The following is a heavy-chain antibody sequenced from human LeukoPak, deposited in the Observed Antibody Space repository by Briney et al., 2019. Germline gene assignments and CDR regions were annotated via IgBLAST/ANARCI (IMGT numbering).Heavy chain of an antibody. CDR3: ARDGGPLWFGELSGVDI. D-gene: IGHD3-10*01. Sequence: NPGESLKISCKGSGYSFTSYWIGWVRQMPGKGLEWMGIIYPGDSDTRYSPSFQGQVTISADKSISTAYLQWSSLKASDTAMYYCARDGGPLWFGELSGVDIWGQGTMVTVSS. J-gene: IGHJ3*02. V-gene: IGHV5-51*01. CDR1: GYSFTSYW. CDR2: IYPGDSDT.